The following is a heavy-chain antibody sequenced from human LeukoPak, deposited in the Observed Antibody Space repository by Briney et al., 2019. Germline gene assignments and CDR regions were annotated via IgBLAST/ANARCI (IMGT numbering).Heavy chain of an antibody. CDR2: IYYSGST. J-gene: IGHJ6*03. CDR3: ARVDSGWSEDYYYYMDV. Sequence: SETLSLTCTVSGGSISSYDWSWIRQPPGKGLEWIGYIYYSGSTNYNPSLESRVTISVDTSKNQFSLKLSSVTAADTAVYYCARVDSGWSEDYYYYMDVWGKGTTVTVSS. V-gene: IGHV4-59*01. D-gene: IGHD6-19*01. CDR1: GGSISSYD.